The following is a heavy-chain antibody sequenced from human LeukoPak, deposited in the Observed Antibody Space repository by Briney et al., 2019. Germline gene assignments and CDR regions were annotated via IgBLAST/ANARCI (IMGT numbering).Heavy chain of an antibody. CDR1: GFTFSSYD. Sequence: GGSLRLSCAASGFTFSSYDMHWVRQATGKGLEWVSAIGTAGDTYYPGSVKGRFTISRKNAKNSLYLQMNSLRAGDTAVYYCARARIAAAGNFDYWGQGTLVTVSS. CDR3: ARARIAAAGNFDY. D-gene: IGHD6-13*01. CDR2: IGTAGDT. J-gene: IGHJ4*02. V-gene: IGHV3-13*01.